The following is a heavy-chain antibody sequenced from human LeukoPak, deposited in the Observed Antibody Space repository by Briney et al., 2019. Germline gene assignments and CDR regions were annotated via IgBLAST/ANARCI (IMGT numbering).Heavy chain of an antibody. J-gene: IGHJ4*02. D-gene: IGHD3-10*01. CDR2: IIPILGIA. V-gene: IGHV1-69*04. CDR1: GGTFSSYA. Sequence: EASVKVSCKASGGTFSSYAVSWVRQAPGQGLEWMGRIIPILGIANYAQKFQGRVTITADKSTSTAYMELSSLRSEDTAVYYCAREITMVRGVIGFDWWYFDYWGQGTLVTVSS. CDR3: AREITMVRGVIGFDWWYFDY.